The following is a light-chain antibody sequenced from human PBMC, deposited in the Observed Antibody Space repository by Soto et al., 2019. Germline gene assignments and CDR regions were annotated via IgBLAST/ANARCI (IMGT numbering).Light chain of an antibody. CDR1: QTLNIN. CDR3: QQYSDGLT. CDR2: GAS. V-gene: IGKV3-15*01. Sequence: EIVMTQSPDTLSVSPGERATLSCRASQTLNINLAWYQQKPGQAPRLLIYGASTRATGFPARFSGSGSGTVFTLTITNLQAEDSPFYYCQQYSDGLTFGQGTKVEIK. J-gene: IGKJ1*01.